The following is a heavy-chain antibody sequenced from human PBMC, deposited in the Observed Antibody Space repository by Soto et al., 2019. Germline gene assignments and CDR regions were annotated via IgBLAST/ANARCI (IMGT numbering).Heavy chain of an antibody. Sequence: QVQLQESGPGLVEPSETLSLTCTVSGGSVSSGSYYWSWIRQPPGKGLEWIGYIYYSGSTNYNPSLKSRVTISVDTSKNQFSLKLSSVTAADTAVYYCARDGPYYYGSGSYYKSYYYGMDVWGQGTTVTVSS. J-gene: IGHJ6*02. D-gene: IGHD3-10*01. CDR1: GGSVSSGSYY. CDR2: IYYSGST. CDR3: ARDGPYYYGSGSYYKSYYYGMDV. V-gene: IGHV4-61*01.